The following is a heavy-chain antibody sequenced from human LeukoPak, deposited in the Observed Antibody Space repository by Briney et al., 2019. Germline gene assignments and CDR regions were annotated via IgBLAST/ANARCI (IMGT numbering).Heavy chain of an antibody. J-gene: IGHJ4*02. V-gene: IGHV5-51*01. CDR3: ARHRATGTWSDFDY. Sequence: GESLKISCKVSGFTFTHNWIGWVRQKPGRGLEWLGVIFPADSNTAYNSSFRGQVTISVDKSIDTAYLQWGSLKASDSAIYYCARHRATGTWSDFDYWGQGTVVTVSS. CDR2: IFPADSNT. CDR1: GFTFTHNW. D-gene: IGHD1-14*01.